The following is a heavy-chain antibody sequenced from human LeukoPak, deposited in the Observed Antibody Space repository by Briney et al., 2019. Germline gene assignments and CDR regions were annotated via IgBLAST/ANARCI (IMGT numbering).Heavy chain of an antibody. CDR1: GFPFSSYS. Sequence: LGGSLRLSFAASGFPFSSYSMNWVGQAPGRGLEWVSSISSSSSYIYYADSVKGRFTISRDNAKNSLYLQMNSLRAEDTAVYYCAREGVGATTDYWGQGTLVTVSS. V-gene: IGHV3-21*01. D-gene: IGHD1-26*01. CDR2: ISSSSSYI. CDR3: AREGVGATTDY. J-gene: IGHJ4*02.